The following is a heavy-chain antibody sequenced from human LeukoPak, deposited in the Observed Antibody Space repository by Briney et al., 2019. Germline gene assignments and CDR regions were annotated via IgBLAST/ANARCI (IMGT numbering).Heavy chain of an antibody. D-gene: IGHD5-24*01. CDR3: GRNPPPLEMPTTGGVFEI. Sequence: SVKVSCKASGGTFSSYAISWVRQAPGQGLEWMGGIIPIFGTANYAQKFQGRVTITADKSTSTAYMELSSLRSEDTAVYYCGRNPPPLEMPTTGGVFEIGAKGTMAPVSS. CDR2: IIPIFGTA. CDR1: GGTFSSYA. V-gene: IGHV1-69*06. J-gene: IGHJ3*02.